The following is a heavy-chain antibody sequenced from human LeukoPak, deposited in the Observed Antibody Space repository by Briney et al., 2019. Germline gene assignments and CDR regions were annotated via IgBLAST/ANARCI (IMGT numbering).Heavy chain of an antibody. D-gene: IGHD2-2*01. CDR2: IYCSGST. J-gene: IGHJ4*02. Sequence: PSETLSLTCTVSGGSISSGGYYWSWIRQHPGKGLEWIGYIYCSGSTYYNPSLKSRVTISVDTSKNQFSLKLSSVTAADTAVYYCARAVVPAAPFDYWGQGTLVTVSS. CDR1: GGSISSGGYY. V-gene: IGHV4-31*03. CDR3: ARAVVPAAPFDY.